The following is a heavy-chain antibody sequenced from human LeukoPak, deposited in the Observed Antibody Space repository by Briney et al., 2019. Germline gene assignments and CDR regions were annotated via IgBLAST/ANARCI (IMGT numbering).Heavy chain of an antibody. CDR1: GYRFSSYW. V-gene: IGHV5-51*01. D-gene: IGHD5-24*01. Sequence: GESLKISCKGSGYRFSSYWIGWVRQMPGKGLEWMGIIYPGDSDTRYSPSFQGQVTISADKSISTAYLQWSSLKASDTAMYYCARLRGERWLQFYFDYWGQGTLVTVSS. J-gene: IGHJ4*02. CDR2: IYPGDSDT. CDR3: ARLRGERWLQFYFDY.